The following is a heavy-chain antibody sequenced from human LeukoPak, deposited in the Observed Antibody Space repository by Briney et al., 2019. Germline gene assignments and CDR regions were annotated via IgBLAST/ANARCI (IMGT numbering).Heavy chain of an antibody. V-gene: IGHV1-69*06. CDR3: ARSDIVATGHYFDY. CDR1: GGTFSSYA. CDR2: IIPIFGTA. Sequence: SVKLSCNASGGTFSSYAISWVRQAPGHRLEWMGGIIPIFGTANYAQKFQGRVTITADKSTSTAYMELSSLRSEDTAVYYCARSDIVATGHYFDYWGQGTLVTVSS. J-gene: IGHJ4*02. D-gene: IGHD5-12*01.